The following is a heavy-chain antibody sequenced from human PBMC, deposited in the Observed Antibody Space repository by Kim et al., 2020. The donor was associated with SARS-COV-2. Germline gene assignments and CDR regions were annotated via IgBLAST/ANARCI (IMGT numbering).Heavy chain of an antibody. V-gene: IGHV1-8*01. CDR2: MNPNSGNT. J-gene: IGHJ3*02. CDR1: GYTFTSYD. D-gene: IGHD1-26*01. CDR3: ARGEGWADAFDI. Sequence: ASVKVSCKASGYTFTSYDNNWVRQATGQGLEWMGWMNPNSGNTGYAQKFQGRVTMTRNTSISTAYMELSSLRSEDTAVYYCARGEGWADAFDIWGQGTMVTVSS.